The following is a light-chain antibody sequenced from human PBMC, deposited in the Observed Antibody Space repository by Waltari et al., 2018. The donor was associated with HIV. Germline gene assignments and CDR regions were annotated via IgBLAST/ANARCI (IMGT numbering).Light chain of an antibody. V-gene: IGLV3-21*01. Sequence: SYVLTQPPSVSVAPGKTARITCGGGNIGSKSVNWYQKQPGQAPVMVIYHDTDRPSGIPDRFSGSNSEDTATLTIRRVEAGDEADYFCQVWDTNTDQYVIFGGGTNLAV. J-gene: IGLJ2*01. CDR3: QVWDTNTDQYVI. CDR1: NIGSKS. CDR2: HDT.